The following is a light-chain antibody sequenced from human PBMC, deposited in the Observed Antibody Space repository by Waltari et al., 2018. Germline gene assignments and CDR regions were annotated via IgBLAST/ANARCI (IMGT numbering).Light chain of an antibody. J-gene: IGLJ3*02. Sequence: SYVLTQPPSVSVAPGKTATITCGGDNIGSKRVHWYRQKPGQAPELVIYYDSGRPSGTPERFSGSNSGSTATLTISRVEAGEEADYYCQVWDSSSDHWVFGGGTKLTVL. CDR2: YDS. CDR1: NIGSKR. CDR3: QVWDSSSDHWV. V-gene: IGLV3-21*04.